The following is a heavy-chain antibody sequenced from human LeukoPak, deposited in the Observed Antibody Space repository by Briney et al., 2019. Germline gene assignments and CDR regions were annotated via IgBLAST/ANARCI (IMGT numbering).Heavy chain of an antibody. CDR3: ATLIDGLYDYVWGSYRQKGFDY. CDR1: GFTFSSYG. J-gene: IGHJ4*02. Sequence: GGSLRLSCAASGFTFSSYGMHWVRQAPGNGLEWVAVISYDGSNKYYADSVKGRFTISRDNSKNTLYLQMNSLRAEDTAVYYCATLIDGLYDYVWGSYRQKGFDYWGQGTLVTVSS. V-gene: IGHV3-30*03. CDR2: ISYDGSNK. D-gene: IGHD3-16*02.